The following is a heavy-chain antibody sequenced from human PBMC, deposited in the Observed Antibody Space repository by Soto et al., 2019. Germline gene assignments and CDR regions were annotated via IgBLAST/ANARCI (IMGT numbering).Heavy chain of an antibody. CDR3: ASVIPLGY. D-gene: IGHD2-21*01. J-gene: IGHJ4*02. CDR2: INSDGSST. Sequence: EVQLVESGGGLVQPGGSLRLSCAASGFTFSSYWMNWVRQAPGKGLEWVSRINSDGSSTSYADSVKGRFTISRDNAKSTLYLQMNSLRAEDTAGDYCASVIPLGYWGQGTLVTVSS. V-gene: IGHV3-74*01. CDR1: GFTFSSYW.